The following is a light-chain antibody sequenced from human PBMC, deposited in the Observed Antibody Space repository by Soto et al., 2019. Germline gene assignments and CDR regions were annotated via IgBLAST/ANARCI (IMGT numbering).Light chain of an antibody. V-gene: IGKV1-39*01. Sequence: DIQMTQSPSSLSAPVGDRVTITFRASQNIGIYVNWYQQKPGIAPNVLIYAASSLQSGVPSRFSGSGSGTDFTLTINSLQPDDFATYYCQQYNSYREFGQGTKVDIK. CDR2: AAS. CDR1: QNIGIY. CDR3: QQYNSYRE. J-gene: IGKJ1*01.